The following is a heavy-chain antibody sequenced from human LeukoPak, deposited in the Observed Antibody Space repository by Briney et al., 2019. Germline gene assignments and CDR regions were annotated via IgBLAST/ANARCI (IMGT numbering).Heavy chain of an antibody. CDR2: INPSGGCT. V-gene: IGHV1-46*01. Sequence: ASVKVSCKASGYTFTSYYFHWVRQAPGQGLGWVGVINPSGGCTSYEQNFQGRVTMTRDTSTSTVYMELSSLRSEDTAVYYCARGFYSSSNWGQGTLVTVSS. D-gene: IGHD6-13*01. CDR1: GYTFTSYY. J-gene: IGHJ4*02. CDR3: ARGFYSSSN.